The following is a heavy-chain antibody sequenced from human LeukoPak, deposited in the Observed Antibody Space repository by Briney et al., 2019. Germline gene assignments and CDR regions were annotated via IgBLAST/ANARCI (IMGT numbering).Heavy chain of an antibody. CDR1: GGSISSSNW. CDR2: IYHSGST. V-gene: IGHV4-4*02. CDR3: ARGEYYYGSGSYRGWFDP. J-gene: IGHJ5*02. Sequence: PSGTLSLTCAVSGGSISSSNWWSWVRQPPGKGLEWIGEIYHSGSTNYNPSLKSRVTISVDKSKNQFSLKLSSVTAADTAVYYCARGEYYYGSGSYRGWFDPWGQGTLVTVSS. D-gene: IGHD3-10*01.